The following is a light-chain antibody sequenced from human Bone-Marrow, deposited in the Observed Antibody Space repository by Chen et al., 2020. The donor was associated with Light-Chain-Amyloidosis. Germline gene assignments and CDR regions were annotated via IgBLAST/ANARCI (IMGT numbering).Light chain of an antibody. CDR2: DAS. J-gene: IGKJ1*01. CDR3: QQYNNWTLT. CDR1: QSVGNK. Sequence: ESVMTQSQATLSLYPGESATLSCRVSQSVGNKLAWYHHKPGQGPRLVIYDASTRASGIPASFSVSRSVTEFTLTISSLQSEDVAVYDCQQYNNWTLTFGQGTRVEV. V-gene: IGKV3-15*01.